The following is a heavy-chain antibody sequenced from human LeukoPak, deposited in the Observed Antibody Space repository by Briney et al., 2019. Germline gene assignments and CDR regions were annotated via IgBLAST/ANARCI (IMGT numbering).Heavy chain of an antibody. V-gene: IGHV4-34*01. CDR3: ARGRRVGITMIVVVSHFDY. CDR1: GFIFSSYA. D-gene: IGHD3-22*01. CDR2: INHSGST. J-gene: IGHJ4*02. Sequence: GSLRLSCAASGFIFSSYAMSWVRQAPGKGLEWIGEINHSGSTNYNPSLKSRVTISVDTSKNQFSLKLSSVTAADTAVYYCARGRRVGITMIVVVSHFDYWGQGTLVTVSS.